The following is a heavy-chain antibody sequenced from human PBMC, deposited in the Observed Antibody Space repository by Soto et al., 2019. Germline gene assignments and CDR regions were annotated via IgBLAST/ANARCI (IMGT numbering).Heavy chain of an antibody. CDR3: ASNGGYSYGYLPQRYYYYYGMDV. CDR1: GGTFSSYA. J-gene: IGHJ6*02. Sequence: GASVKVSCKASGGTFSSYAISWVRQAPGQGLEWMGGIIPIFGTANYAQKFQGRVTITADKSTSTAYMELSSLRSEDTAVYYCASNGGYSYGYLPQRYYYYYGMDVWGQGTTVTVSS. CDR2: IIPIFGTA. V-gene: IGHV1-69*06. D-gene: IGHD5-18*01.